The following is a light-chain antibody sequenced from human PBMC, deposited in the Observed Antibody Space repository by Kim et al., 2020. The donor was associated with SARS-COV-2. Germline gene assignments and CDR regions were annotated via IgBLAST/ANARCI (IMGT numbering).Light chain of an antibody. CDR3: ATWDSSLSVGV. V-gene: IGLV1-51*01. Sequence: QSVLTQAPSVSAAPGQKVTISCSGSRSNIGNNPVSWYQQFPGTAPRLIIYDNDKRPSGIPDRFSSSKSGTSATLGITGLRTGDEADYYCATWDSSLSVGVFGGGTKVTVL. J-gene: IGLJ3*02. CDR2: DND. CDR1: RSNIGNNP.